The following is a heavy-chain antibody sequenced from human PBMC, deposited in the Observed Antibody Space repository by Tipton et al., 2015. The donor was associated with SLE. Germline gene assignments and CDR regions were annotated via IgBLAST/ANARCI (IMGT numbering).Heavy chain of an antibody. CDR3: AKLAPRYDSSGDDY. Sequence: TLSLTCTVSGGSISSSSYYWGWIRQPPGKGLEWIGSIYYSGSTYYNPSLKSRVTISVDTSKNQFSLKLSSVTAADTAVYYCAKLAPRYDSSGDDYWGQGTLVTVSS. CDR2: IYYSGST. D-gene: IGHD3-22*01. CDR1: GGSISSSSYY. J-gene: IGHJ4*02. V-gene: IGHV4-39*07.